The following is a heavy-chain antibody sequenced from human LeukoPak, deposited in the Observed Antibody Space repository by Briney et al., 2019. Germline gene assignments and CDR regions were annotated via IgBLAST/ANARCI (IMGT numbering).Heavy chain of an antibody. CDR2: IYHSGST. CDR1: GYSISSGYY. J-gene: IGHJ4*02. D-gene: IGHD2-21*01. V-gene: IGHV4-38-2*02. Sequence: PSETLSLTCTVSGYSISSGYYWGWIRQPPGKGLEWIGSIYHSGSTYYNPSLKSRVTISVDTSKNQFSLKLSPVTAADTAVYYRARPQGMWYFDYWGQGTLVTVSS. CDR3: ARPQGMWYFDY.